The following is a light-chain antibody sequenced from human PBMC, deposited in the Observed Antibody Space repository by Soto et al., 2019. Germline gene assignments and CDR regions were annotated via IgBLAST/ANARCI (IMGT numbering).Light chain of an antibody. J-gene: IGKJ1*01. CDR2: DAS. Sequence: DIQMTQSPSTLSASVGDRVTITCRASQTITTWLAWYQQKPGKAPELLIYDASRLQSGVPPRFSGSGFGTEFSLTISGLQPDDSATYYCQQYNSYWTFGQGTKVDIK. CDR1: QTITTW. CDR3: QQYNSYWT. V-gene: IGKV1-5*01.